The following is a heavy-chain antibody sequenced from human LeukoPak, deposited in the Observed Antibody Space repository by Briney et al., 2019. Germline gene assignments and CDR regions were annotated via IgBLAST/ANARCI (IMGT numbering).Heavy chain of an antibody. D-gene: IGHD3-10*01. CDR3: ARSYYFGSGSYYISDY. CDR1: GYIFTTYD. V-gene: IGHV1-18*01. CDR2: ISAYNGNT. J-gene: IGHJ4*02. Sequence: ASVKVSCKASGYIFTTYDISWVRQAPGQGREWMGWISAYNGNTNYAQKRQGRVTMTTDASTSTDYMELRSLRSDDTAVYYCARSYYFGSGSYYISDYWGQGTLVTVS.